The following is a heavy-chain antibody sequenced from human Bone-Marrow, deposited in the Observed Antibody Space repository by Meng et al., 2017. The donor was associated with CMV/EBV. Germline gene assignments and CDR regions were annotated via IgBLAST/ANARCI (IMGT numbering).Heavy chain of an antibody. Sequence: QVQLQESGPGPVKPSETLSLTCTVSGGSISSYYWSWIRQPPGKGLEWIGYIYYSGSTNYNPSLKSRVTISVDTSKNQFSLKLSSVTAADTAVYYCAREPTRSGPIDYWGQGTLVTVSS. V-gene: IGHV4-59*01. CDR3: AREPTRSGPIDY. D-gene: IGHD3-3*01. J-gene: IGHJ4*02. CDR2: IYYSGST. CDR1: GGSISSYY.